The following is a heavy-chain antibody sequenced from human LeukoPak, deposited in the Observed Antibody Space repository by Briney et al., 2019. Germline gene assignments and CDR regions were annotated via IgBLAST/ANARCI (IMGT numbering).Heavy chain of an antibody. CDR1: GGSISSSSYY. CDR2: MYHSGNT. V-gene: IGHV4-39*01. D-gene: IGHD2-15*01. CDR3: ATQQCSGGSCYSRAIWFDP. Sequence: SETLSFTCTVSGGSISSSSYYWGWIRQPPGKGLEWIASMYHSGNTYYNPSLKSRVTVSVDTSKNQFSLKLNSVTAADTAVYYCATQQCSGGSCYSRAIWFDPWGQGTLVTVSS. J-gene: IGHJ5*02.